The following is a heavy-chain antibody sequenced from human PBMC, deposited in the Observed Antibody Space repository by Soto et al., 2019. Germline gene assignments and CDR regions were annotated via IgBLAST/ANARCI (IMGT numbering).Heavy chain of an antibody. D-gene: IGHD1-26*01. V-gene: IGHV4-39*01. CDR2: IHYSGST. CDR3: ARLSRPTLDY. Sequence: QLQLQESGPGLVKPSETLSLTCTVSGGSISSSSYYWGWIRQPPGKGLEWIGSIHYSGSTYYNPSLKSRVTISVDTSKDQFSLKLSSVTAADTAVYYCARLSRPTLDYWGQGTLVTVSS. J-gene: IGHJ4*02. CDR1: GGSISSSSYY.